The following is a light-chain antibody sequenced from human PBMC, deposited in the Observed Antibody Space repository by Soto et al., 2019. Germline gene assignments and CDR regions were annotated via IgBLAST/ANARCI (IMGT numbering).Light chain of an antibody. CDR2: AAS. Sequence: DVQMTQSPSSLSASVGDRVTITCRASQDINSWLAWYQQKPEKAPKSLIHAASSLQTGVPSRFSGSGSGTDFTLSISSLQPEDSATYYFQQYNIYPLTFGGGTKVEIK. CDR1: QDINSW. J-gene: IGKJ4*01. V-gene: IGKV1D-16*01. CDR3: QQYNIYPLT.